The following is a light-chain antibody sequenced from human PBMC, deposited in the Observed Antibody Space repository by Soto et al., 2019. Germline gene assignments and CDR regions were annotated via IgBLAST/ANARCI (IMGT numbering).Light chain of an antibody. J-gene: IGLJ1*01. CDR3: CSYGGRTTDV. CDR1: SSDVGSYNL. Sequence: QSALTQPASVSGSPGQSITISCTGSSSDVGSYNLVSCYQQPPGKAPTLMIYEVSKPPSGVSNRFSRSKSANTASLTISGLHADDEADYYSCSYGGRTTDVFGTGTKATV. CDR2: EVS. V-gene: IGLV2-23*02.